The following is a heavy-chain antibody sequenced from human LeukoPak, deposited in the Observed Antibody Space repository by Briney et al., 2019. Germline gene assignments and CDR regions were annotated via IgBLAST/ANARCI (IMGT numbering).Heavy chain of an antibody. CDR1: RYDINSVYY. CDR2: IYHSGST. V-gene: IGHV4-38-2*02. CDR3: ARAGGCYGSGSFLDY. Sequence: TPSETLSLTCTVSRYDINSVYYWGWIRQPPGKGLEWIGSIYHSGSTYYNASLKSRVTISMDTSRNKFSLNLNPVTAADTAVYYCARAGGCYGSGSFLDYWGQGLLVTVSS. J-gene: IGHJ4*02. D-gene: IGHD3-10*01.